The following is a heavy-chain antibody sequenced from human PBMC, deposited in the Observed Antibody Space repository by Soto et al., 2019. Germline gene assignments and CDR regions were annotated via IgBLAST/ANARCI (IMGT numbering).Heavy chain of an antibody. CDR2: ISYNGNIK. V-gene: IGHV3-30*18. D-gene: IGHD2-8*02. CDR1: GFTLSSYG. Sequence: GGSLRLSCAASGFTLSSYGMHWVRQAPGKGLEWLTLISYNGNIKYYADSVKGRFTVSRDNSESAVYLQMNSLRVEDTAVYFCAKDHSHCTAGTCRINFERWGQGTLVTVSS. J-gene: IGHJ4*02. CDR3: AKDHSHCTAGTCRINFER.